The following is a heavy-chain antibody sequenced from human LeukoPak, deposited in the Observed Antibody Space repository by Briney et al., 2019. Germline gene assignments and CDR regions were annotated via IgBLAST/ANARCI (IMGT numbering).Heavy chain of an antibody. CDR3: AGADFGVVIQSPSDY. CDR1: GFTFSSYA. V-gene: IGHV3-30-3*01. J-gene: IGHJ4*02. D-gene: IGHD3-3*01. CDR2: ISYDGSNK. Sequence: PGGSLRLSCAASGFTFSSYAMHWVRQAPGKGLEWVAVISYDGSNKYYADSVKGRFTISRDNSKNTLYLQMNSLRAEDTAVYYCAGADFGVVIQSPSDYWGQGTLVTVSS.